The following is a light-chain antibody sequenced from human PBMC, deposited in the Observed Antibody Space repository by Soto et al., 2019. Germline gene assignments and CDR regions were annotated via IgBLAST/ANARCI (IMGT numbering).Light chain of an antibody. CDR2: GAS. CDR3: QQYGSSPQGA. CDR1: QSVSSSY. J-gene: IGKJ1*01. V-gene: IGKV3-20*01. Sequence: EIVLTQSPGTLSLSPGERVILSCRASQSVSSSYLAWYQQKPGQAPRLLIYGASSRATGIPDRFSGSGSGTDFTLTISRLEPEDFAVYYCQQYGSSPQGAFGQGTKVDIK.